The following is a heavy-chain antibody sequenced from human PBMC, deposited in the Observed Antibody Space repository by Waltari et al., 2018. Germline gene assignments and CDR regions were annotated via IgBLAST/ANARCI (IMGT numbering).Heavy chain of an antibody. D-gene: IGHD1-26*01. V-gene: IGHV7-4-1*02. CDR1: GYTFTNFA. J-gene: IGHJ4*02. CDR2: ISPATGNP. CDR3: ARDRVVGATDWGY. Sequence: QVQLVQSESELKKPGASVKIACKASGYTFTNFAIDWLRQAPGQGLGWMGWISPATGNPTYARDFTGRFDFSLDTSVSTAYLQISSLKTEDTAVYFCARDRVVGATDWGYWGQGTLVTVSS.